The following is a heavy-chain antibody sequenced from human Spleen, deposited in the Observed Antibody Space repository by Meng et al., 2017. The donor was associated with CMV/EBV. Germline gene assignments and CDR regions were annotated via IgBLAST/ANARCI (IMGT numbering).Heavy chain of an antibody. CDR3: ARGDYDFWSGLKPHFDY. CDR2: ISSSSSYI. V-gene: IGHV3-21*01. J-gene: IGHJ4*02. Sequence: GESLKISCAASGFTFSSYSMNWVRQAPGKGLEWVSSISSSSSYIYYADSVKGQFTISRDNAKNSLYLQMNSLRAEDTAVYYCARGDYDFWSGLKPHFDYWGQGTLVTVSS. D-gene: IGHD3-3*01. CDR1: GFTFSSYS.